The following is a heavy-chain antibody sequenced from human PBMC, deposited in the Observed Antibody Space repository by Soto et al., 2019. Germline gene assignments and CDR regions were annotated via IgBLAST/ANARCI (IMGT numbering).Heavy chain of an antibody. V-gene: IGHV3-7*01. Sequence: GGSLRLSCAASGFTFISYWMSWVRQAPGKGLEWVANIKQDGSEKYYVDSVKGRFTISRDNAKNSLYLQMNSLRAEDTAVYYCARASYSSSWYGWLNYYYGMDVWGQGTTVTVSS. D-gene: IGHD6-13*01. J-gene: IGHJ6*02. CDR1: GFTFISYW. CDR3: ARASYSSSWYGWLNYYYGMDV. CDR2: IKQDGSEK.